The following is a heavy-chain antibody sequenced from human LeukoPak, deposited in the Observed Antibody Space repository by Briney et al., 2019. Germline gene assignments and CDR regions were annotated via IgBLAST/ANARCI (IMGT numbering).Heavy chain of an antibody. J-gene: IGHJ4*02. CDR3: AREGNGLLSKDFDY. V-gene: IGHV1-2*02. CDR2: IGPHSSAT. D-gene: IGHD2/OR15-2a*01. CDR1: GYTFTSYD. Sequence: ASVKVSCKASGYTFTSYDINWVRQATGQGLEWMGYIGPHSSATSSPQEFQGGVTMTRDTSMSTAYMELTRLTSDDTAVYYCAREGNGLLSKDFDYCGQGTLVTVSS.